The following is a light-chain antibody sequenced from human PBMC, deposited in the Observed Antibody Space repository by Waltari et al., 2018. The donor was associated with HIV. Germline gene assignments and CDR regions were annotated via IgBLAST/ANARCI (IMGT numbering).Light chain of an antibody. Sequence: VMKQSPATLSVSPGKRATLSCRASQSVSTNLAWYQQKPGQAPRLLIYGASIRATGIPGRFSGSGSGTEFTLTISSLQSEDFAVYYCQQYNNWPPWTFGQGTKVEIE. CDR2: GAS. J-gene: IGKJ1*01. CDR3: QQYNNWPPWT. V-gene: IGKV3-15*01. CDR1: QSVSTN.